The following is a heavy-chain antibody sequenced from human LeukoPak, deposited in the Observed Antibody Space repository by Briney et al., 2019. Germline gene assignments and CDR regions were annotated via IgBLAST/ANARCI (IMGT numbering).Heavy chain of an antibody. J-gene: IGHJ4*02. D-gene: IGHD2-8*01. CDR1: GGSISNTNW. Sequence: SGTLSLTCGVSGGSISNTNWWSWVRLPPGQGLEWIGEISLTGLTHYNPSLESRVTESLDKSKNQLSLNLTSVTAADTAVYYCSRENGAFSPFGYWGQGTLVTVLS. V-gene: IGHV4-4*02. CDR3: SRENGAFSPFGY. CDR2: ISLTGLT.